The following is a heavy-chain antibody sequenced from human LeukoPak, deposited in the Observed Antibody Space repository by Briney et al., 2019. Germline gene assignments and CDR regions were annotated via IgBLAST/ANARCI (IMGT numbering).Heavy chain of an antibody. D-gene: IGHD1-26*01. CDR2: ISYDGSET. J-gene: IGHJ4*02. CDR3: ARGVEMGALNGFPY. Sequence: GGSLSLSCAASGFSFSGYAMHWVRQAPGKGLEWVTLISYDGSETYYADSVKDRFTSSIDNSKKTLYLQLDSLRTEDTAVYYFARGVEMGALNGFPYWGQGTLVTVSS. V-gene: IGHV3-30*04. CDR1: GFSFSGYA.